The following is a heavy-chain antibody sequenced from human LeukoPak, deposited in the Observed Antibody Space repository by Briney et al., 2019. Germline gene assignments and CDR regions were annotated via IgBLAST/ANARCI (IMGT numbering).Heavy chain of an antibody. V-gene: IGHV3-23*01. J-gene: IGHJ4*02. CDR3: ARDYSSSSGIDY. CDR1: GFTFSNHG. Sequence: GGSLRLSCAASGFTFSNHGMNWVRRAPGKGLEWPSGVSPPGGGTYYADSVKGRFTISRDDSKNTLSLQMNSLRVEDTAVYYCARDYSSSSGIDYWGQGTLVTVSS. D-gene: IGHD6-6*01. CDR2: VSPPGGGT.